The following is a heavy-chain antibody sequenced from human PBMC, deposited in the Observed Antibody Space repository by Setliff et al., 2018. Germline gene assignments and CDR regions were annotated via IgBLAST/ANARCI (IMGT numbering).Heavy chain of an antibody. J-gene: IGHJ3*01. CDR3: AIYRYSGRHGLDTFDV. CDR1: GYTFSNYA. Sequence: ASVKVSCKPSGYTFSNYAMNWVRQAPGQGLEWMGWMNTKTGNPTYAQGFTGRFVFSLDTSLSTAYLQISGLKAEDTDMYYCAIYRYSGRHGLDTFDVWGQGTMVTVSS. D-gene: IGHD3-16*02. V-gene: IGHV7-4-1*02. CDR2: MNTKTGNP.